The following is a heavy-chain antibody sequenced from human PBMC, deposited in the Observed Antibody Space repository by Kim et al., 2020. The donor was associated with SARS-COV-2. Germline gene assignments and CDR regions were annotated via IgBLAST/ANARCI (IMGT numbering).Heavy chain of an antibody. Sequence: GGSLRLSCAASGFTFSSYGMHWVRQAPGKGLEWVAVISYDGSNKYYADSVKGRFTISRDNSKNTLYLQMNSLRAEDTAVYYCAKDRGYSSSLLDYWGQGTLVTVSS. D-gene: IGHD6-13*01. V-gene: IGHV3-30*18. CDR2: ISYDGSNK. CDR1: GFTFSSYG. CDR3: AKDRGYSSSLLDY. J-gene: IGHJ4*02.